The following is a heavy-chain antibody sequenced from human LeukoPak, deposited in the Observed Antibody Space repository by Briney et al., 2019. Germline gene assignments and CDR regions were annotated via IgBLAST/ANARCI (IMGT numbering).Heavy chain of an antibody. D-gene: IGHD3-22*01. J-gene: IGHJ4*02. Sequence: GASVKVSCKASGYTFTSYGISWVRQAPGQGLEWMGWISVYNGNTNYAQKLQGRVTMTTDTSTSTAYMELRSLRSDDTAVYYCARAPAYYDSSGYYYWGQGTLVTVSS. CDR1: GYTFTSYG. CDR2: ISVYNGNT. CDR3: ARAPAYYDSSGYYY. V-gene: IGHV1-18*01.